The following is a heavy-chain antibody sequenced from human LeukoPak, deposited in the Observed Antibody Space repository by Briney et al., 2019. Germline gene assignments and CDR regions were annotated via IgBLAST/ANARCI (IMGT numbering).Heavy chain of an antibody. V-gene: IGHV1-69*04. CDR2: IIPILGIA. Sequence: EASVKVSCKASGGTFSSYAISWVRQAPGQGLEWMGRIIPILGIANYAQKFQGRVTITADKSTSTAYMELSSLRTEDTALYYCAKEAEPMEWYFDYWGQGTLVTVSS. CDR3: AKEAEPMEWYFDY. D-gene: IGHD1-14*01. CDR1: GGTFSSYA. J-gene: IGHJ4*02.